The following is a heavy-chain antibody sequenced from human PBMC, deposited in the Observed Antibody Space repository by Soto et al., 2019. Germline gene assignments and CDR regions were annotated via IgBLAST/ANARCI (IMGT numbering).Heavy chain of an antibody. CDR3: ARVYGDYAIDY. CDR2: ISYDGSNK. J-gene: IGHJ4*02. V-gene: IGHV3-30-3*01. D-gene: IGHD4-17*01. CDR1: GFTFSSYA. Sequence: QVQLVESGRGVVQPGRSLRLSCAASGFTFSSYAMHWVRQAPGKGLEWVAVISYDGSNKYYADSVKGRFTISRDNSKNTLYLQMNSLRAEDTAVYYCARVYGDYAIDYWGQGTLVTVSS.